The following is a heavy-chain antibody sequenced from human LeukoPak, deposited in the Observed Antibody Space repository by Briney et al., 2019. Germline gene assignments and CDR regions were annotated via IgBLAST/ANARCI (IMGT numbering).Heavy chain of an antibody. CDR2: ISSSGSST. Sequence: GGSLRLSCAAPGFTFNNYAMSWVRQAPGKGLEWVSAISSSGSSTYYADSVKGRFTISRDNSKNTLYLQMNSLRAEDTAAYYCARGAYGDYDYWGQGTLVTVSS. D-gene: IGHD4-17*01. CDR3: ARGAYGDYDY. CDR1: GFTFNNYA. J-gene: IGHJ4*02. V-gene: IGHV3-23*01.